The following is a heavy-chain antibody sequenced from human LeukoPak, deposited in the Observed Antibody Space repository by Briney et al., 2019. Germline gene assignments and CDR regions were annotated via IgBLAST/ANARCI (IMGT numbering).Heavy chain of an antibody. Sequence: GASVKVSCKASGYTFTGYYMHWVRQAPGQGLEWMGWINPNSGGTNYAQEFQGRVTMTRDTSISTAYMELSRLRSDDTAVYYCARVGYSSGWYDFDYWGQGTLVTVSS. CDR1: GYTFTGYY. V-gene: IGHV1-2*02. D-gene: IGHD6-19*01. CDR3: ARVGYSSGWYDFDY. J-gene: IGHJ4*02. CDR2: INPNSGGT.